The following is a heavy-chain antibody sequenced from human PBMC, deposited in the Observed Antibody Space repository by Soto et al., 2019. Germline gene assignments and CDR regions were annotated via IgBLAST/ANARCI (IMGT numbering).Heavy chain of an antibody. D-gene: IGHD3-10*01. CDR3: ARDSRPDPTYYYGSGLLELTN. J-gene: IGHJ4*02. Sequence: GGSLRLSCAASGFTVSSNYMSWVRQAPGKGLEWVSVIYSGGSTYYADSVKGRFTISRDNSKNTLYLQMNSLRAEDTAVYYCARDSRPDPTYYYGSGLLELTNWGQGTLVTVSS. CDR2: IYSGGST. CDR1: GFTVSSNY. V-gene: IGHV3-66*01.